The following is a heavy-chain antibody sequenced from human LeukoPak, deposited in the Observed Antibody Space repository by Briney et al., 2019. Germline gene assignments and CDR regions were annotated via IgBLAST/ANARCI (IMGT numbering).Heavy chain of an antibody. Sequence: SETLSLTCTVSGGYISSSSYYWGWIRQPPGKGLEWIGSIYYSGSTYYNPSLKSRVIISVDTSKNQFSLKLSSVTAADTAVYYCARHGGRDYYDSSGLFDYWGQGTLVTVSS. V-gene: IGHV4-39*01. CDR3: ARHGGRDYYDSSGLFDY. CDR2: IYYSGST. CDR1: GGYISSSSYY. J-gene: IGHJ4*02. D-gene: IGHD3-22*01.